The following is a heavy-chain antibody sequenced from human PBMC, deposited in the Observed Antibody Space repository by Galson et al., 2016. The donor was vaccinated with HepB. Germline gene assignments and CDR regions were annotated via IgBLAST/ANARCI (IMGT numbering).Heavy chain of an antibody. CDR3: ARREAGRGFYYYYFGMDI. CDR2: INFDGSST. V-gene: IGHV3-74*01. CDR1: GFTFSSYW. D-gene: IGHD2-15*01. J-gene: IGHJ6*02. Sequence: SLRLSCAASGFTFSSYWMVWVRQAPGKGLVWVSHINFDGSSTNYADSVKGRFTISRDTAKNTLYLQINSLRAEDTAFYYCARREAGRGFYYYYFGMDIWGQGTTVTVSS.